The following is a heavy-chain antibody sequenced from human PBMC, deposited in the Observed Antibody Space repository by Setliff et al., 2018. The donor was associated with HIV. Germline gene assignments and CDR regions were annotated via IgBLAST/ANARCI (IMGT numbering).Heavy chain of an antibody. CDR3: ARAPGTSMIVLVTHVAFDI. V-gene: IGHV4-39*07. J-gene: IGHJ3*02. CDR2: IYYSGST. CDR1: GVSVSDSNYY. Sequence: SETLSLTCSVSGVSVSDSNYYWGWIRQPPGKGLEWIGSIYYSGSTYYNPSLKSRVTISLDASKNRVSLNLTSVTAADTAVYYCARAPGTSMIVLVTHVAFDIWGQGTMVTVSS. D-gene: IGHD3-22*01.